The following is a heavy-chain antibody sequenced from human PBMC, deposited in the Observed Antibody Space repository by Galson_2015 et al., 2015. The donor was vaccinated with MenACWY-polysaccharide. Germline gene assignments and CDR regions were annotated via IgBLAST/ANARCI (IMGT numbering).Heavy chain of an antibody. D-gene: IGHD6-13*01. V-gene: IGHV3-7*01. CDR1: GFTFSSYW. Sequence: SLRLSCAASGFTFSSYWMSWVRQAPGKGLEWVANIKEDGSDRYYVDSVKCRFTISRDNAKNSLYLQMTSLRAEDTAVYFCARDRGYLAFDIWGQGTMVAVSS. CDR3: ARDRGYLAFDI. CDR2: IKEDGSDR. J-gene: IGHJ3*02.